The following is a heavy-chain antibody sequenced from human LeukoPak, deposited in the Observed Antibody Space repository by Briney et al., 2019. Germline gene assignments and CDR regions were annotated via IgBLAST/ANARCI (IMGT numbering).Heavy chain of an antibody. D-gene: IGHD6-13*01. CDR1: GGSIGSYY. V-gene: IGHV4-59*01. J-gene: IGHJ6*03. CDR3: ARESQNNSSSWYPSDVYYMDV. Sequence: SETLSLTCTVSGGSIGSYYWSWIRQPPGKGLEWIGYTYYSGSTNYNPSLKSRVTISVDTSKNQFSLKLSSVTAADTAVYYCARESQNNSSSWYPSDVYYMDVWGKGTTVTVSS. CDR2: TYYSGST.